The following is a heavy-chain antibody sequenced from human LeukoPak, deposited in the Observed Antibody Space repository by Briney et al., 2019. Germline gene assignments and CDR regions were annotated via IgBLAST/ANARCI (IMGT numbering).Heavy chain of an antibody. CDR2: ISAYNGNT. J-gene: IGHJ4*02. D-gene: IGHD3-10*01. Sequence: ASVKVSCKASGYTFTSYGISWVRQAPGQGLEWTGWISAYNGNTNYAQKLQGRVTMTTDTSTSTAYMELRSLRSDDTAVYYCARDTMVRGVIDLYYFDYWGQGTLVTVSS. V-gene: IGHV1-18*04. CDR1: GYTFTSYG. CDR3: ARDTMVRGVIDLYYFDY.